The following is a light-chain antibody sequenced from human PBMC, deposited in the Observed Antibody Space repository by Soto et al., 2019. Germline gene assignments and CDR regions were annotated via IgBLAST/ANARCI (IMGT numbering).Light chain of an antibody. CDR2: DAS. CDR1: QEITNY. J-gene: IGKJ3*01. CDR3: QQYDNLPFT. Sequence: DIQMTQSPSSLSASVGDRVTITCQASQEITNYLSWYQQKPGKAPELLIYDASNLETGVPSRFSGSGSGTDFTFTISSLQPEDTATYYCQQYDNLPFTFGPGTKVDIK. V-gene: IGKV1-33*01.